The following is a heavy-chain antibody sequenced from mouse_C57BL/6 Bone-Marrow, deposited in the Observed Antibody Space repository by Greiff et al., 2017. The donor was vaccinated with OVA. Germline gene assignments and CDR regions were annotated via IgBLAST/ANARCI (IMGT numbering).Heavy chain of an antibody. V-gene: IGHV1-15*01. Sequence: VQLQQSGAELVRPGASVTLSCKASGYTFTDYEMHWVKQTPVHGLEWIGAIDPETGGTAYNQKFKGKAILTADKSSSTAYMELRSLTSEDSAVYYCTKSWDVGFFFDDWGQGTTLTVSS. CDR2: IDPETGGT. D-gene: IGHD4-1*01. J-gene: IGHJ2*01. CDR1: GYTFTDYE. CDR3: TKSWDVGFFFDD.